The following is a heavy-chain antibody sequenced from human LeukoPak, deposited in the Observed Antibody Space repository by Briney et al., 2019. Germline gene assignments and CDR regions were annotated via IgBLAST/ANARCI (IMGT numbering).Heavy chain of an antibody. CDR2: ISPSGGST. Sequence: ASVKVSCKASGYTFTSYFMHWVRQAPGQGLDWMGIISPSGGSTSYAQKFQGRVTMTRDTSTSTVYMELSSLRSEDTAVYYCARDPADYGDYDYWGQGTLVTVSS. CDR1: GYTFTSYF. J-gene: IGHJ4*02. D-gene: IGHD4-17*01. CDR3: ARDPADYGDYDY. V-gene: IGHV1-46*01.